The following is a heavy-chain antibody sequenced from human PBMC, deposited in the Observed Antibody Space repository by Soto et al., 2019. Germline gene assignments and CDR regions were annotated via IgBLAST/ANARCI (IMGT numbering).Heavy chain of an antibody. CDR1: GFTFRSYA. Sequence: QVKLVESVGGVVQPGRSLRLSCAASGFTFRSYAMQWVRQAPGKGLAWVAVISYDGSNKYYAYSVKGRFTISRDNSTNTLYLQMNSLRAEDTAVYYCARGSIVVVVAASVDYWGQGTLVTVSS. V-gene: IGHV3-30-3*01. D-gene: IGHD2-15*01. CDR3: ARGSIVVVVAASVDY. J-gene: IGHJ4*02. CDR2: ISYDGSNK.